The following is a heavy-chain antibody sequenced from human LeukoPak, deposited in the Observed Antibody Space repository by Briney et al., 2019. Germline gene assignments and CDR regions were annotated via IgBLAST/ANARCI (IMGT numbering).Heavy chain of an antibody. CDR1: GGSISSYY. CDR2: IYYSGST. CDR3: ARGPRGYYDSSGYYGYFQH. D-gene: IGHD3-22*01. V-gene: IGHV4-59*01. Sequence: SETLSLTCTVSGGSISSYYWSWIRQPPGKGLEWIGYIYYSGSTNYNPSLKSRVTISVDTSKNQFSLKLSSVTATDTAVYYCARGPRGYYDSSGYYGYFQHWGQGTLVTVSS. J-gene: IGHJ1*01.